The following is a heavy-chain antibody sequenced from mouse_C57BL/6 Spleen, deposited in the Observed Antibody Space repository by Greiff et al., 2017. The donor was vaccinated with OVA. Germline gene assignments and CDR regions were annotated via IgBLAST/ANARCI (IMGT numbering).Heavy chain of an antibody. CDR2: IYPGSGNT. CDR3: ARGGLGYSNLDY. CDR1: GYTFTDYY. D-gene: IGHD2-5*01. J-gene: IGHJ2*01. V-gene: IGHV1-76*01. Sequence: VKLQESGAELVRPGASVKLSCKASGYTFTDYYINWVKQRPGQGLEWIARIYPGSGNTYYNEKFKGKATLTAEKSSSTAYMQLSSLTSEDSAVYFCARGGLGYSNLDYWGQGTTLTVSS.